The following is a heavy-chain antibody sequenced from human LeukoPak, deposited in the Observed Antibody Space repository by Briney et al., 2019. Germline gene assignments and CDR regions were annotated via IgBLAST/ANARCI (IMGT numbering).Heavy chain of an antibody. CDR2: ISSGGHI. D-gene: IGHD3-22*01. V-gene: IGHV3-21*01. CDR1: GFTFSSYG. Sequence: GGSLRLSCAASGFTFSSYGLNWVRQAPGKGLEWVSTISSGGHIYYEDSVKGRFTISRDNAKNSLYLQMNSLRAEDTAVYYCARDLDGGKYYYESSGYSHWGQGILVTVSS. CDR3: ARDLDGGKYYYESSGYSH. J-gene: IGHJ4*02.